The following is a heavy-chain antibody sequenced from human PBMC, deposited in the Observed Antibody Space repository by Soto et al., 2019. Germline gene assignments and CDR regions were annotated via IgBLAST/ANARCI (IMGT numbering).Heavy chain of an antibody. Sequence: PSETLSLTCTASGGSISSYYWSWIRQPPGKGLEWIGYIYYSGSTNYNPSLKSRVTISVDTSKNQFSLKLSSVTAADTAVYYCERDRSQQSGAGLYDFDYLGQGTPVTVSS. CDR1: GGSISSYY. CDR3: ERDRSQQSGAGLYDFDY. D-gene: IGHD3-10*01. J-gene: IGHJ4*02. CDR2: IYYSGST. V-gene: IGHV4-59*01.